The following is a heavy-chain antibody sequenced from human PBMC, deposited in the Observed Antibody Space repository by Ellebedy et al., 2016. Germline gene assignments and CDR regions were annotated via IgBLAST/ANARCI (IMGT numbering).Heavy chain of an antibody. V-gene: IGHV4-34*01. CDR2: INHSGST. CDR1: GGSFSGYY. D-gene: IGHD1-14*01. Sequence: SETLSLTXAVYGGSFSGYYWSWIRQPPGKGLEWIGEINHSGSTNYNPSLKSRVTISVDTSKNQFSLKLSSVTAADTAVYYCAVKEPVARYFGRWGRGTLVTVSS. J-gene: IGHJ2*01. CDR3: AVKEPVARYFGR.